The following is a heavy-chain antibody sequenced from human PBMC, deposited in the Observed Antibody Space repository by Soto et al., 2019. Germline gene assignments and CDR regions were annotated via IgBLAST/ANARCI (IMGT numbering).Heavy chain of an antibody. J-gene: IGHJ4*02. D-gene: IGHD3-22*01. Sequence: PGGSLRLSCAASGFTFSSYSMNWVRQASGKGLEWVGRIRSKANGYATAYAASVKGRFTISRDDSKNTAYLQMNSLKTEDTAVYYCTRHGHYYDSSGLELDYWGQGTLVTVSS. CDR1: GFTFSSYS. CDR2: IRSKANGYAT. V-gene: IGHV3-73*01. CDR3: TRHGHYYDSSGLELDY.